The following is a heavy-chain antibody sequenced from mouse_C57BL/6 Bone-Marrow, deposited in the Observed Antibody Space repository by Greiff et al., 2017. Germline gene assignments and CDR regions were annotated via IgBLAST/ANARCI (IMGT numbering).Heavy chain of an antibody. CDR1: GFNIKDYY. CDR3: TRDYYGSSYWYFDV. J-gene: IGHJ1*03. V-gene: IGHV14-1*01. CDR2: IDPEDGDT. D-gene: IGHD1-1*01. Sequence: EVQLQQSGAELVRPGASVKLSCTASGFNIKDYYMHWVKQRPEQGLEWIGRIDPEDGDTEYAPEFQGKATMTADTSSNTAYLQLSSLTSEDTAVYYCTRDYYGSSYWYFDVWGTGTTVTVSS.